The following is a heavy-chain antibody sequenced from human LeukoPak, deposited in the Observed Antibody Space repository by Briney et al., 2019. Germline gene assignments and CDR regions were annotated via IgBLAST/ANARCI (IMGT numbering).Heavy chain of an antibody. Sequence: GGSLRLFCAASGFTFDDYAMHCVRQAPGKALEWVSGISWNSGSIGYADSVKGRFTISRDNAKNSLYLQMNSLRAEDTALYYCAKGGGHYYDKEHDAFDIWGQGTMVTVSS. V-gene: IGHV3-9*01. CDR1: GFTFDDYA. CDR3: AKGGGHYYDKEHDAFDI. CDR2: ISWNSGSI. J-gene: IGHJ3*02. D-gene: IGHD3-22*01.